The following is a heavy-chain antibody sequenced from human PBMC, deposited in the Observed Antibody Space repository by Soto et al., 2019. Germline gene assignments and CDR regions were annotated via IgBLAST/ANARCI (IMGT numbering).Heavy chain of an antibody. J-gene: IGHJ6*02. D-gene: IGHD3-10*01. CDR3: AKSDGSSEYDGRDV. CDR2: ISYSGST. CDR1: GGSISSGDYN. Sequence: PSETLSLTCTVSGGSISSGDYNWSWIRQSPEKGLEWIGYISYSGSTYYNPSLESRVTISADTSKNQFSLKLSSVTAADTAVYCCAKSDGSSEYDGRDVWGQGTTVTVSS. V-gene: IGHV4-30-4*01.